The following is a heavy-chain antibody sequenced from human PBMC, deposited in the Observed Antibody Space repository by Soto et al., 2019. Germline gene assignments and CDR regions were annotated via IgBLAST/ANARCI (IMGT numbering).Heavy chain of an antibody. CDR2: IWYDGSNK. V-gene: IGHV3-33*01. CDR1: GFTFSSYG. CDR3: TTASVYCSGGSCYLFDY. Sequence: PGGSLRLSCAASGFTFSSYGMHWVRQAPGKGLEWVAVIWYDGSNKYYADSVKGRFTISRDNSKNTLYLQMNSLKTEDTAVYYCTTASVYCSGGSCYLFDYWGQGTRVTVSS. J-gene: IGHJ4*02. D-gene: IGHD2-15*01.